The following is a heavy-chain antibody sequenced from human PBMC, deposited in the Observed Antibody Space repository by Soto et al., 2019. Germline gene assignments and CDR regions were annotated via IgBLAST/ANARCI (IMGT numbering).Heavy chain of an antibody. CDR1: GGSISSGGYY. CDR3: ARGLRYFDWLPDFDI. J-gene: IGHJ3*02. D-gene: IGHD3-9*01. CDR2: IYYSGST. V-gene: IGHV4-31*03. Sequence: SETLSLTCTVSGGSISSGGYYWSWIRQHPGKGLEWIGYIYYSGSTYYNPSLKSRVKISVDTSKKQFSLKLSSVTAADTAVYYFARGLRYFDWLPDFDIWGQGTMVTVSS.